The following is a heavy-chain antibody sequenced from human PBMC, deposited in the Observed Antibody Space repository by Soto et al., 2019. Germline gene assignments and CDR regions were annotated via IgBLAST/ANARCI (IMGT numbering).Heavy chain of an antibody. CDR1: GGSFSGYY. J-gene: IGHJ2*01. V-gene: IGHV4-34*01. CDR3: ARESHDILTGPPWVWYFDL. D-gene: IGHD3-9*01. CDR2: INDRGSI. Sequence: QVQLQQWGAGPLRPLETLSLTCGVSGGSFSGYYWAWIRQSPGKGLEWIGEINDRGSINYNPSLQSRVSISVDTSKKHDSLNLRSVPAADTAVYYCARESHDILTGPPWVWYFDLWGRGTLVTVSS.